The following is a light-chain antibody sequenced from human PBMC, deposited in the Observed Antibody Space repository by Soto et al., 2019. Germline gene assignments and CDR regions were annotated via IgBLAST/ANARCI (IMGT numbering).Light chain of an antibody. J-gene: IGKJ2*01. CDR3: QHYGSSPPYT. Sequence: EIALTQSPGTLSLPPGERATLSCRASHSVSTSYLAWYQQKPGQAPRLLIYGASSTATGIPDRFSGSGDGTDFTLTISRLEPEDFAVYYCQHYGSSPPYTFGQGTKLEIK. V-gene: IGKV3-20*01. CDR2: GAS. CDR1: HSVSTSY.